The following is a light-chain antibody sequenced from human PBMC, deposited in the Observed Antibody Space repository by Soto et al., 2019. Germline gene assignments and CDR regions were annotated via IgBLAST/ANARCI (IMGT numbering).Light chain of an antibody. CDR1: SSDVGSHKY. CDR2: EVS. CDR3: SSYTNRSTWV. J-gene: IGLJ3*02. V-gene: IGLV2-14*01. Sequence: QSVLTQPASVSGSPGQSITISCTGTSSDVGSHKYVSWYQQHPGKAPKLVIYEVSSRPSGVSYRFSGSKSGNTASLTISGLQAEDEADYYCSSYTNRSTWVFGGGSQLTV.